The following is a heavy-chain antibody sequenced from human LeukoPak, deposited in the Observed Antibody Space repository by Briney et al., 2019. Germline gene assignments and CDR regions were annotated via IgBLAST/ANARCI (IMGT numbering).Heavy chain of an antibody. V-gene: IGHV4-39*01. CDR2: IYDSGST. D-gene: IGHD3-10*01. J-gene: IGHJ5*02. Sequence: PSETLSLTCTVSGGSIRSSYDYWGWIRQPPGKGLEWIGSIYDSGSTYYNPSLKSRVTISVDTSKNQFPLKLNSVTAADTAVYYCASHYGPWGQGTLVTVSS. CDR1: GGSIRSSYDY. CDR3: ASHYGP.